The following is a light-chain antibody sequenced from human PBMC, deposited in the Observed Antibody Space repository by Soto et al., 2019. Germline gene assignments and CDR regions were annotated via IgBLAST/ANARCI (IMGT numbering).Light chain of an antibody. Sequence: QSVLTQPPSASGTPGQRVTISCSGSTSNIGSNTVNWYQQLPGTAPKLLIYSNSQRPSGVPDRFSGSKSGTSASLAISGLQSEDEADYYCAAWDDSLNGPHVVFGGGTQLTVL. J-gene: IGLJ2*01. CDR3: AAWDDSLNGPHVV. CDR1: TSNIGSNT. CDR2: SNS. V-gene: IGLV1-44*01.